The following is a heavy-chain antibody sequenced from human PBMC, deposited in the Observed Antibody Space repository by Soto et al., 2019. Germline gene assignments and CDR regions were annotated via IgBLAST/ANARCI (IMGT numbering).Heavy chain of an antibody. CDR3: ARVLSGYFDY. CDR2: TYYRSRWYN. D-gene: IGHD1-26*01. Sequence: SQTLSLTCAISGDSVSNNTAAWNWIRQSPSRGLERLGRTYYRSRWYNDYVVSVISRITIKPDTSRNQFSLQLTSVTPEDTAVYYCARVLSGYFDYWGQGTLVTVSS. CDR1: GDSVSNNTAA. V-gene: IGHV6-1*01. J-gene: IGHJ4*02.